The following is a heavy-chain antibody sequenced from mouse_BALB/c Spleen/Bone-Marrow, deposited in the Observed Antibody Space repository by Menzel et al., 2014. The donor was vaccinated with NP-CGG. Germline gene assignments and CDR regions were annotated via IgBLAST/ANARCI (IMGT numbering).Heavy chain of an antibody. D-gene: IGHD6-1*01. CDR3: ARERAARAVDC. Sequence: VQLQQSGAELVRPGTSVKVSCEASGYAFTNYLIEWVKQTPVQALEWFGLINPGSGGANYNAKSKGKATLTADRSSSTAYVQLSSLRSDDCAVYFCARERAARAVDCWGQGTTLTVSS. CDR2: INPGSGGA. J-gene: IGHJ2*01. V-gene: IGHV1-54*01. CDR1: GYAFTNYL.